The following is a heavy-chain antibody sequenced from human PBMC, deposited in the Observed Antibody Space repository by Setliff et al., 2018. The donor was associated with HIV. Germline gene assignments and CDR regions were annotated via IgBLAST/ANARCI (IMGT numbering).Heavy chain of an antibody. J-gene: IGHJ4*02. CDR1: GYTFTDYF. D-gene: IGHD1-1*01. CDR3: ARQLSNSFDY. CDR2: ISPDNGNT. Sequence: ASVKVSCKSSGYTFTDYFMHWVRQAPGQGLEWMRWISPDNGNTRISQRFRGGVTMTRDRSINTAYMEFSGLTSDDTAIYYCARQLSNSFDYWGQGTLVTVSS. V-gene: IGHV1-2*02.